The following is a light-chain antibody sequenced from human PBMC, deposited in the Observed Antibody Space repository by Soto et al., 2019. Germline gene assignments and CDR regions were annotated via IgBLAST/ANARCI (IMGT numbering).Light chain of an antibody. CDR2: KAS. CDR1: QTISSW. CDR3: QQYKAFWT. V-gene: IGKV1-5*03. J-gene: IGKJ1*01. Sequence: DIQMTKSPTTLSGSVGDRVTVTCRASQTISSWLAWYQQKPGKAPKLLIYKASSLESGVPSGFSGSGSGTEFTLTISNLLPDDFATYYCQQYKAFWTFGQGTKVDIK.